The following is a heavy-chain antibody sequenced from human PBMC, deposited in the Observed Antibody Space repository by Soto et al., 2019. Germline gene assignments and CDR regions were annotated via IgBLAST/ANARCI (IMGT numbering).Heavy chain of an antibody. CDR1: GGSISSGGYY. V-gene: IGHV4-31*03. CDR3: ARSSGSYYGFDY. Sequence: SETLSLTCTVSGGSISSGGYYWSWIRQHPGKGLEWIGYIYYSGSTYYNPSLKSRVTISVDTSKNQFSLKLSSVTAADTAVYYCARSSGSYYGFDYWGQGNMVTVSS. CDR2: IYYSGST. J-gene: IGHJ4*02. D-gene: IGHD1-26*01.